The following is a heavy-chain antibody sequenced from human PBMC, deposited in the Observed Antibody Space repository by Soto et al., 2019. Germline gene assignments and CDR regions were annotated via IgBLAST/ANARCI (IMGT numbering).Heavy chain of an antibody. D-gene: IGHD2-15*01. Sequence: SETLSLTCDVSGGSFTGYYWSWIRQPPGKGLEWIGEINHSGFTNYNPSLTGRVTISLDTSKSQFSLKLSSLTAADTAFYFCARGHGSFYHWGQETLVTVSS. CDR2: INHSGFT. CDR3: ARGHGSFYH. J-gene: IGHJ4*02. CDR1: GGSFTGYY. V-gene: IGHV4-34*01.